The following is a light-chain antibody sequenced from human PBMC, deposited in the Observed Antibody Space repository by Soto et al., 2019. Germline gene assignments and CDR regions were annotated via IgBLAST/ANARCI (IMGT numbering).Light chain of an antibody. CDR3: QQYDNLPLT. CDR1: QDISNY. CDR2: DAS. J-gene: IGKJ4*01. Sequence: DIQMTQSPCSLSAYVGARVTITCQASQDISNYLNWYQQKPGKAPKLLIYDASNLETGVPSRFSGSGSGTDFTFTISSLQPEDIATYYCQQYDNLPLTFGGGTKVDIK. V-gene: IGKV1-33*01.